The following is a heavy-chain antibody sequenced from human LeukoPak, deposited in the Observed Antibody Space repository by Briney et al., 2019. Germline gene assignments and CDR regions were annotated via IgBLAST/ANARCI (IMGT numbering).Heavy chain of an antibody. D-gene: IGHD3-10*01. J-gene: IGHJ4*02. V-gene: IGHV4-59*01. CDR1: GGSISTYY. Sequence: SETLSLTCTVSGGSISTYYWTWIRQPPGKGLEWIGYIYYSGSTNYNPSLKSRVTISVDTSKNQFSLKLSSVTAADTAVYYCARDGSYYGSGILPEGSPVDYWGQGTLVTVSS. CDR3: ARDGSYYGSGILPEGSPVDY. CDR2: IYYSGST.